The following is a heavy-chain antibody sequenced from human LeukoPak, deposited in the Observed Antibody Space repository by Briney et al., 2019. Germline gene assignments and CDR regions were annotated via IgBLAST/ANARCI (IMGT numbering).Heavy chain of an antibody. D-gene: IGHD3-22*01. Sequence: PWGSLRLSCAASGFTFSTSPMGWVRQAPGKGLEWVSSIHAGGSDPFYADSVQGRFTISRDNSKNTLSLQLNSLRAEDTAVYFCAKGGHHYNPFFYCGQGALVTVSS. CDR2: IHAGGSDP. CDR1: GFTFSTSP. V-gene: IGHV3-23*01. CDR3: AKGGHHYNPFFY. J-gene: IGHJ4*02.